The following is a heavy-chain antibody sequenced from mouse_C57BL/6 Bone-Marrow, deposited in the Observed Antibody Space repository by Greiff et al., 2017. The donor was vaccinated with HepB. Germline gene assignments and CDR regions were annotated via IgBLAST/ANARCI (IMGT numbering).Heavy chain of an antibody. Sequence: VQLQQPGAELVKPGASVKVSCKASGYTFTSYWMHWVKQRPGQGLEWIGRIHPSDSDTNYNQKFKGKATLTVDKSSSTAYMQLSRLTSEDSAVYYCAIVDYYGSSIWYFDVWGTGTTVTVSS. CDR1: GYTFTSYW. CDR2: IHPSDSDT. J-gene: IGHJ1*03. CDR3: AIVDYYGSSIWYFDV. V-gene: IGHV1-74*01. D-gene: IGHD1-1*01.